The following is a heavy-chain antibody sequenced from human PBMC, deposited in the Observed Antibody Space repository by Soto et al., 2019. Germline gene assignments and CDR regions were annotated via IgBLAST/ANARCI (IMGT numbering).Heavy chain of an antibody. V-gene: IGHV3-30-3*01. CDR2: TSDDGDIQ. CDR1: GFDFRNYA. J-gene: IGHJ4*02. CDR3: ARAVVAAMHPLEY. Sequence: QVLLVESGGGVAQPGGSLRLSCAASGFDFRNYAMHWVRQSPGKGPEWVAITSDDGDIQYYADSVQGRFTISRDNSNNTLYLQMTSLRSEDAAVYFCARAVVAAMHPLEYWGQGTLVTVSS. D-gene: IGHD5-18*01.